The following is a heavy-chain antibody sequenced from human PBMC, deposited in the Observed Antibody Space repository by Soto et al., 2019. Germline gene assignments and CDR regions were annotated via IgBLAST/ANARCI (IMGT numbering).Heavy chain of an antibody. D-gene: IGHD3-3*01. V-gene: IGHV3-74*01. Sequence: QAGGSLRLSCAASGFTFSNYVMHWVRQAPGKGLVWVSRVSHDGSTTSYADSVKGRFTISRDNSKNTLYLQMNSLRDEDTAVYYCARDLGWVLYDYWGQGTPVTVSS. J-gene: IGHJ4*02. CDR2: VSHDGSTT. CDR3: ARDLGWVLYDY. CDR1: GFTFSNYV.